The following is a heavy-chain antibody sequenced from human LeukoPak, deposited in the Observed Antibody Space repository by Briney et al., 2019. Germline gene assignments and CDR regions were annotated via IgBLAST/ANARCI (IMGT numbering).Heavy chain of an antibody. CDR3: AKGRVVPAALLDY. Sequence: GGSLRLSCAASGFTFSGYAMTWARQVPGKGLEWVSSISGSGDTTNYADSVKGRFTISRDNSKNTLFLQMNSLRADDTAVYYCAKGRVVPAALLDYWGQGALVTVSS. D-gene: IGHD2-15*01. J-gene: IGHJ4*02. CDR2: ISGSGDTT. CDR1: GFTFSGYA. V-gene: IGHV3-23*01.